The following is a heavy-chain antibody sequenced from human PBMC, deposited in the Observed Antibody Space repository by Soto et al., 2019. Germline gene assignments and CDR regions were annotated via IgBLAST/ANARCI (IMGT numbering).Heavy chain of an antibody. CDR3: GLARITMVRGELYGMDV. D-gene: IGHD3-10*01. CDR1: GYTFTSYD. CDR2: MNPNSGNT. V-gene: IGHV1-8*01. J-gene: IGHJ6*02. Sequence: QVQLVQSGAEVKKPGASVKVSCKASGYTFTSYDINWVRQATGQGLEWMGWMNPNSGNTGYAQKFQGGVTMTRNTSNSTAYRELSSLRTEDSAVYYCGLARITMVRGELYGMDVWGQGTTVTVSS.